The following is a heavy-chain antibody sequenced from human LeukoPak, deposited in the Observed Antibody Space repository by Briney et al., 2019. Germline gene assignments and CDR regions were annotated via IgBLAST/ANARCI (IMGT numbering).Heavy chain of an antibody. V-gene: IGHV3-49*04. CDR2: IRSKAYGGTT. CDR3: TRDSFSGSSGYFSDY. D-gene: IGHD3-22*01. CDR1: GFTFGDYA. J-gene: IGHJ4*02. Sequence: GRSLRLSCSASGFTFGDYAMSWVRQAPGKGLGWVGLIRSKAYGGTTEYAASVKGRFTISRDDSKSIAYPQMNSLKTEDTAVYYCTRDSFSGSSGYFSDYWGQGTLVTVSS.